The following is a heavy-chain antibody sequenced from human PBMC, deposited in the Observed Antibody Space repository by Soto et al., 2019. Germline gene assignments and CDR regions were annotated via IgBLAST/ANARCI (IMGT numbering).Heavy chain of an antibody. J-gene: IGHJ6*02. D-gene: IGHD3-22*01. CDR1: GYTFTSYG. V-gene: IGHV1-18*01. Sequence: QVQLVQSGAEVKKPGASVKVSCKASGYTFTSYGISWVRQAPGQGLEWMGWIRAYNGNTNYAQKLQGRVTMTTDTSTSTAYMELRSLRSDDTAVYYCASGYYDSSGYYYYYYGMDVWGQGTTVTVSS. CDR2: IRAYNGNT. CDR3: ASGYYDSSGYYYYYYGMDV.